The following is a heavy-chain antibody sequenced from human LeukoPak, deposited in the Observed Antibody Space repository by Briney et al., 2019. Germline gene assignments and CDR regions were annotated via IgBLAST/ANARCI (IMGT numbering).Heavy chain of an antibody. CDR2: INSDGSSR. J-gene: IGHJ4*02. Sequence: GGSLRPSCAASGFTFRSYWMHWVRQVPGKGLVWVSRINSDGSSRSYADSVEGRFTISRDNAKNTLYLQMNSLRADDTAVYYCTREVSGSSYFEYWGQGTLVTVSS. D-gene: IGHD1-26*01. V-gene: IGHV3-74*01. CDR1: GFTFRSYW. CDR3: TREVSGSSYFEY.